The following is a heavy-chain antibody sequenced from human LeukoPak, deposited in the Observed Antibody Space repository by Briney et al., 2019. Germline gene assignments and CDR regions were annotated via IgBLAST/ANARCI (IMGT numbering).Heavy chain of an antibody. V-gene: IGHV3-21*04. CDR3: ARIPGYSSGWHARYFDY. CDR2: ISSSSSYI. CDR1: GFTFSSYS. Sequence: GGSLRLSCAASGFTFSSYSMNWVRQAPGKGLEWVSSISSSSSYIYYADSVKGRFTISRDNAKNSLYLQMNSLRAEDAALYYCARIPGYSSGWHARYFDYWGQGTLVTVSS. J-gene: IGHJ4*02. D-gene: IGHD6-19*01.